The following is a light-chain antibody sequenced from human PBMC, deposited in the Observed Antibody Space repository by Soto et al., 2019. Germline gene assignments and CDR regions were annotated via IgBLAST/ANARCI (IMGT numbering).Light chain of an antibody. CDR3: SSYAGSNNDV. V-gene: IGLV2-8*01. CDR2: RVT. Sequence: QSALTQPPSASGSPGQSVTISCTGTSSDVGAYTYVSWYQQHPGKAPKLMIYRVTERPSGVPDRFSGSKSGNTASLTVSGLQTEVDAYYYCSSYAGSNNDVFGTGTKVTVL. CDR1: SSDVGAYTY. J-gene: IGLJ1*01.